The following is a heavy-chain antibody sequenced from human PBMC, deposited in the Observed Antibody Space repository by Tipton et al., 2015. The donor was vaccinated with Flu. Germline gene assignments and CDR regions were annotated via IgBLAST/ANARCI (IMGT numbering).Heavy chain of an antibody. CDR3: ARWTRGAGDYAYPEEYYFDY. V-gene: IGHV1-2*06. CDR1: GYTFTGYY. J-gene: IGHJ4*02. D-gene: IGHD4-17*01. CDR2: INPNSGGT. Sequence: QVQLVQSGAEVKKPGASVKVSCKASGYTFTGYYMHWVRQAPGQGLEWMGRINPNSGGTNYAQKFQGRVTMTRDTSISTAYMELSRLRSDDTAVYYCARWTRGAGDYAYPEEYYFDYWGQGTLVTVSS.